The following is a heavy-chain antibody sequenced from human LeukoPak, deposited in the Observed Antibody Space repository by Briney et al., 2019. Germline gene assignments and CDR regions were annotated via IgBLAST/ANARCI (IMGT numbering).Heavy chain of an antibody. CDR1: GGSFSGYY. V-gene: IGHV4-34*01. CDR3: ARVLSIAAAVDYMDV. Sequence: SQTLSLTCAVYGGSFSGYYWSWIRQPPGKGLEWIGEINHSGSTNYNPSLKSRVTISVDTSKNQFSLKLSSVTAADTAVYYCARVLSIAAAVDYMDVWGKGTTVTVSS. CDR2: INHSGST. J-gene: IGHJ6*03. D-gene: IGHD6-13*01.